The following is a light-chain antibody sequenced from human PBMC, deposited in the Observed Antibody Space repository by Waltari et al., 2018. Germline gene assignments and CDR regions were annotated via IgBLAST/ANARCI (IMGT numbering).Light chain of an antibody. CDR1: QSISTW. V-gene: IGKV1-5*03. Sequence: DFQMTQSPSTVSASVGDRVIITCRASQSISTWLAWYQQKPGKAPKILIYKGSTLESGVPSRFSGSGFGTEFTLTISSLQPDDFATYYCQQYNHYWTFGQGTKVELK. CDR3: QQYNHYWT. CDR2: KGS. J-gene: IGKJ1*01.